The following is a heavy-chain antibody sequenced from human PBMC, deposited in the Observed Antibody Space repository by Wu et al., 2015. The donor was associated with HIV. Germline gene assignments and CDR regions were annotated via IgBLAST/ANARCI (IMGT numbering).Heavy chain of an antibody. Sequence: QVQLQESGPGLVKPSETLSLTCTVSGGSMKSLYWTWIRQPPGKGLEWIGYIYYSGRTNYNPSLKSRVTISVDTSKNQFSLKLTSVTAADTAFYYCAREKTSYAGSYYLDSWGQETLVTVSS. D-gene: IGHD1-26*01. CDR1: GGSMKSLY. CDR3: AREKTSYAGSYYLDS. V-gene: IGHV4-59*11. J-gene: IGHJ4*02. CDR2: IYYSGRT.